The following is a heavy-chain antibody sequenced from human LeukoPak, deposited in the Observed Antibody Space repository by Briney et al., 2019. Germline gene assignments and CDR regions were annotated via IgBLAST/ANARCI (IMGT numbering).Heavy chain of an antibody. V-gene: IGHV3-74*01. J-gene: IGHJ6*02. D-gene: IGHD2-21*02. Sequence: GGSLRLSCAPSGFTFSSYWMHSVRQAPGKGLVWVSSINSDGSSTSYADSVKGRFTISRDNAKNTLYLQMNSLRAEDTAVYYFARDVSRVVVTATTVAFGWSGMDVRGQGTTVTVSS. CDR1: GFTFSSYW. CDR3: ARDVSRVVVTATTVAFGWSGMDV. CDR2: INSDGSST.